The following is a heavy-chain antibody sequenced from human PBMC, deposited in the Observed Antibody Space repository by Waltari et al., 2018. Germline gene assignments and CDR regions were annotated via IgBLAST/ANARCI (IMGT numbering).Heavy chain of an antibody. CDR2: IRYDGSNK. CDR3: ASSRIVGANVYYFDY. J-gene: IGHJ4*02. CDR1: GFTFSSYG. D-gene: IGHD1-26*01. V-gene: IGHV3-30*02. Sequence: QVQLVESWGGVVQPGGSLRHSCAAPGFTFSSYGMTWVPRAPGKGLEWVAFIRYDGSNKYYADSVKGRFTISRDNSKNTLYLQMNSLRAEDTAVYYCASSRIVGANVYYFDYWGQGTLVTVSS.